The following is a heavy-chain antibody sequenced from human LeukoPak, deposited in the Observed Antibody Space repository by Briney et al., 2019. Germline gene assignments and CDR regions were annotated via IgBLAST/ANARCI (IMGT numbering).Heavy chain of an antibody. J-gene: IGHJ4*02. Sequence: TGGSLRLSCGASGFTFSSHAMTWVRQAPGKGLEWVSAMSISGDTTYYADAVKGRFTISRDNSKNTVYQQMNSLRAEDTAVYYCANEIRPNDYWGQGTLVTVSS. D-gene: IGHD4-17*01. CDR3: ANEIRPNDY. CDR2: MSISGDTT. CDR1: GFTFSSHA. V-gene: IGHV3-23*01.